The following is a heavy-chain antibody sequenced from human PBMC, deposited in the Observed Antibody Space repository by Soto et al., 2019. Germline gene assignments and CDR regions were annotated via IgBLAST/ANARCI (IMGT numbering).Heavy chain of an antibody. D-gene: IGHD3-10*01. CDR2: NSYGGPT. J-gene: IGHJ4*02. Sequence: QVRLQESGPGLVKPSQTLSLTCTVSGGSINSGGYCWSWIRQHPGKGLDWIGCNSYGGPTSYNPSRKSQVTIAVDTSKNQFALKLTSVTSADTAVYYCSRGILVWGQGALITVSS. CDR1: GGSINSGGYC. V-gene: IGHV4-31*01. CDR3: SRGILV.